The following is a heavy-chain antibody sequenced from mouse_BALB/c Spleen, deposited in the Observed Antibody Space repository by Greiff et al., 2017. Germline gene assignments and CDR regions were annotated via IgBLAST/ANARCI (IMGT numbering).Heavy chain of an antibody. V-gene: IGHV2-9-2*01. CDR2: IWTGGGT. CDR3: IRAYYDYYAMDY. D-gene: IGHD2-10*01. J-gene: IGHJ4*01. Sequence: QVQLQQSGPGLVAPSQSLSITCTVSGFSLTSYDISWIRQPPGKGLEWLGVIWTGGGTNYNSAFMSRLSISKDNSKSQVFLKMNSLQTDDTAIYYCIRAYYDYYAMDYWGQGTSVTVSS. CDR1: GFSLTSYD.